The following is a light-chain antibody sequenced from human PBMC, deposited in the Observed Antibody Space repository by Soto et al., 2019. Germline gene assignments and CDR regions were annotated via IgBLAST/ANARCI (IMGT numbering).Light chain of an antibody. CDR3: QQYYTTPVT. Sequence: DIVMTQSPDSLAVSLGERATINCKSSQSLLHLAWYQQKPGQPPKLLIYWASTRESGVPDRFSGSGSGTDFTLTISSMQAEDVAFYYCQQYYTTPVTFGQGNKVEIK. CDR2: WAS. CDR1: QSLLH. J-gene: IGKJ1*01. V-gene: IGKV4-1*01.